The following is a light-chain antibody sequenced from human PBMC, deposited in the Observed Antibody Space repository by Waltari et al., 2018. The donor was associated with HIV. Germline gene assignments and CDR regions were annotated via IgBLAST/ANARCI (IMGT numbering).Light chain of an antibody. CDR2: CDN. CDR1: TANIGTNT. Sequence: QSLLTQPPSASGTPGQRVTISCSGSTANIGTNTVNWYKHPPGTAPTFLIFCDNLLHSGFCDQFSGSKSCTSPSLALSALRSDDEAKLIGASWAASLDGWVFGGGTQLTVL. CDR3: ASWAASLDGWV. V-gene: IGLV1-44*01. J-gene: IGLJ3*02.